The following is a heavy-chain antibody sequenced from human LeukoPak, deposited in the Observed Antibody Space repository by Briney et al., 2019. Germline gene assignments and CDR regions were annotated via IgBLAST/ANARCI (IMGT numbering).Heavy chain of an antibody. CDR2: ISNNGGYT. D-gene: IGHD1-14*01. V-gene: IGHV3-23*01. J-gene: IGHJ4*02. CDR3: AKGTNRVFDY. Sequence: PGGSLRLSCAASGFTFSSSAMSWVRQAPGKGLEWVSAISNNGGYTYYADSVQGRFTISRDNSKSTLCLQMNSLRAEDTAVYYCAKGTNRVFDYWGQGTLVTVSS. CDR1: GFTFSSSA.